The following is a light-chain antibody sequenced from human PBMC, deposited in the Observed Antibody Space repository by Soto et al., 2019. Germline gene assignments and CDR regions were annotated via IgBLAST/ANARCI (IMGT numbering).Light chain of an antibody. CDR1: SGDIGNYNL. J-gene: IGLJ2*01. V-gene: IGLV2-23*01. CDR3: CSYAGRASVI. Sequence: QSALTQPASLSGSPGQSSTISGSGTSGDIGNYNLISWNQTHPGKAPKVIMVEATKRPSEISGRFSASKSGNTATMGISGVQAEDEGEYYCCSYAGRASVIFGGGTTVTV. CDR2: EAT.